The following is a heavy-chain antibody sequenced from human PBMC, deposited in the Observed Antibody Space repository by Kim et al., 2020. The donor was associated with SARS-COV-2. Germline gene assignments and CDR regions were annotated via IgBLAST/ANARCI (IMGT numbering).Heavy chain of an antibody. CDR2: ISSSGSTI. CDR1: GFTFSDYY. Sequence: WGSLRLSCAASGFTFSDYYMSWIRQAPGKGLEWVSYISSSGSTIYYADSVKGRFTISRDNAKNSLYLQMNSLSAEDTAVYYCARDDYGGNSDLDYWGQGTLVTVSS. CDR3: ARDDYGGNSDLDY. V-gene: IGHV3-11*01. J-gene: IGHJ4*02. D-gene: IGHD4-17*01.